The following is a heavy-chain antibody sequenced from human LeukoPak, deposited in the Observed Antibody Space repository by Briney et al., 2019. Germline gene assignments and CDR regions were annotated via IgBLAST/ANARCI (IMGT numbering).Heavy chain of an antibody. CDR1: GGSISSYY. CDR2: IYYSGST. Sequence: SETLSLTCTVSGGSISSYYWSWIRQPPGKGLEWIGYIYYSGSTNYNPSLKSRVTISVDTSKNQFSLKLSSVTAADTAVYYCARVRGSTSCHLDYWGQGTLVTVSS. CDR3: ARVRGSTSCHLDY. J-gene: IGHJ4*02. D-gene: IGHD2-2*01. V-gene: IGHV4-59*12.